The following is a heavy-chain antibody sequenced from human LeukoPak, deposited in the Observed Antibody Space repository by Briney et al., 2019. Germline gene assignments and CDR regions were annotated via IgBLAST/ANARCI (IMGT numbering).Heavy chain of an antibody. CDR3: ARASYYYGLGTKYYFDY. J-gene: IGHJ4*02. CDR2: IYYSGST. D-gene: IGHD3-10*01. CDR1: GGSISSYY. Sequence: SETLSLTCTVSGGSISSYYWSWIRQPPGKGLDWIGYIYYSGSTNYNPSLKSRVTISVDTSKNQFSLKLSSVTAADTAVYYCARASYYYGLGTKYYFDYWGQGTLVTVSS. V-gene: IGHV4-59*01.